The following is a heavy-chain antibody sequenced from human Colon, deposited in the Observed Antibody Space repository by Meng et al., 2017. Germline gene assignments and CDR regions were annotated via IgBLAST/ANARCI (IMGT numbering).Heavy chain of an antibody. CDR1: GISIRSATY. CDR2: SYHSGST. CDR3: ASSSGWWRLDS. D-gene: IGHD6-19*01. J-gene: IGHJ4*02. V-gene: IGHV4-4*02. Sequence: QVQLQESGPGLVEPSQTLSLTCAVSGISIRSATYWSWVRQPPGKGLEWIGESYHSGSTNYNPSLKSRVTISVDKSKNQFSLILTSVTAADTAVYYCASSSGWWRLDSWGQGTLVTVSS.